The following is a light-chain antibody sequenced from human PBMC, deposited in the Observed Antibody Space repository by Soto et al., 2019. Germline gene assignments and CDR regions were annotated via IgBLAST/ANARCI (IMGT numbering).Light chain of an antibody. J-gene: IGLJ1*01. CDR1: NIGGKS. CDR2: DDT. V-gene: IGLV3-21*02. Sequence: SYELTQPPSVSVAPGQTARVTCGGNNIGGKSVQWYRQKPGQAPVLVVYDDTDRPPGIPERFSGSNSGNAATLTISRVEAGDEADYYCQVWDTSNYVFGTGTKVTVL. CDR3: QVWDTSNYV.